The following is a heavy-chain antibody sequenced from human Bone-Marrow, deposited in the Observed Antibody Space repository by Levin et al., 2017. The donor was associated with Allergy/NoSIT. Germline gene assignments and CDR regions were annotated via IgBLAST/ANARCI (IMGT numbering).Heavy chain of an antibody. CDR2: IYYSGST. Sequence: PSETLSLTCTVSGGSISSGDYYWSWIRQPPGKGLEWIGYIYYSGSTYYNPSLKSRVTISVDTSKNQFSLKLSSVTAADTAVYYCAREAMIVPGEDAFDIWGQGTMVTVSS. V-gene: IGHV4-30-4*01. J-gene: IGHJ3*02. D-gene: IGHD3-22*01. CDR3: AREAMIVPGEDAFDI. CDR1: GGSISSGDYY.